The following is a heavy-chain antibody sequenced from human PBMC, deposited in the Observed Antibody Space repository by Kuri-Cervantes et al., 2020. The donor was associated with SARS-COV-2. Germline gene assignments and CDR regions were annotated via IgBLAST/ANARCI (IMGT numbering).Heavy chain of an antibody. CDR1: GFTFGKYA. CDR2: ISFDGIDK. CDR3: AKEISTTGHRYFYGMDV. Sequence: GESLKISCAASGFTFGKYAVHWLRQAPGKGLEWVAIISFDGIDKYYGDSVKGRFTISRDNSKNTLYLQMNSLRAEDTALYYCAKEISTTGHRYFYGMDVWGQGTTVTVSS. D-gene: IGHD2/OR15-2a*01. J-gene: IGHJ6*02. V-gene: IGHV3-30*18.